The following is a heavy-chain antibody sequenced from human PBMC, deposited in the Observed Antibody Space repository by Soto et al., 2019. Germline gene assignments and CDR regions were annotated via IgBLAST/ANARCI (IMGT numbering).Heavy chain of an antibody. CDR2: IGTASDT. Sequence: EVQLVESGGGLVQPGGSLRLSCAASGFTFSSYDMHWVRQATGKGLEWVSAIGTASDTYYAGSVKGRFTISRENAKNSLYLQMNSLRAGDTAVYYCARGVTMVRGVIIDWFDPWGQGTLVTVSS. D-gene: IGHD3-10*01. J-gene: IGHJ5*02. CDR3: ARGVTMVRGVIIDWFDP. CDR1: GFTFSSYD. V-gene: IGHV3-13*04.